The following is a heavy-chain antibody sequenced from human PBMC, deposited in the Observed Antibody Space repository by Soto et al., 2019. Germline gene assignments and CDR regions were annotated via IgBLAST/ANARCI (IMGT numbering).Heavy chain of an antibody. Sequence: QLQLQESGPRLVRPSETLSLTCTVSGASINTDNYWGWVRQTPGKGLEWIGGVHYTGSTYYSSTLKSRVTISMDTSKYQLSLKLSSVTAADTAMYYCVKHELWLVRLTWGQGTLVTVSS. CDR3: VKHELWLVRLT. D-gene: IGHD5-18*01. CDR2: VHYTGST. CDR1: GASINTDNY. J-gene: IGHJ5*02. V-gene: IGHV4-39*01.